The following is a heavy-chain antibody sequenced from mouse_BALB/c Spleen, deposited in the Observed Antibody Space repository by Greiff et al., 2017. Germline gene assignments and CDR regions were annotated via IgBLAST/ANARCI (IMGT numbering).Heavy chain of an antibody. CDR2: IWAGGST. J-gene: IGHJ4*01. D-gene: IGHD2-4*01. Sequence: QVQLKESGPGLVAPSQSLSITCTVSGFSLTSYGVHWVRQPPGKGLEWLGVIWAGGSTNYNSALMSRLSISKDNSKSQVFLKMNSRQSDDTAMYYCARDQSSTMSTTNAMDYWGQGTSVTVSA. V-gene: IGHV2-9*02. CDR1: GFSLTSYG. CDR3: ARDQSSTMSTTNAMDY.